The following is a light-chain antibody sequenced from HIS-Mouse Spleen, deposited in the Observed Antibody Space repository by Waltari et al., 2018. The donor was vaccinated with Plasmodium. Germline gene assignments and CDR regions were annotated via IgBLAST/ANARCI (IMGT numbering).Light chain of an antibody. CDR3: QSYDSSLSGVV. J-gene: IGLJ2*01. CDR2: GNS. V-gene: IGLV1-40*01. Sequence: QSVLTQPPSVSGAPGQRVTICCTGSSSNIGAGYDVDWYQQLPGTAAKLLIYGNSNRPSGVPDRFSGSKSGTSASLAITGLQAEDEADYYCQSYDSSLSGVVFGGGTKLTVL. CDR1: SSNIGAGYD.